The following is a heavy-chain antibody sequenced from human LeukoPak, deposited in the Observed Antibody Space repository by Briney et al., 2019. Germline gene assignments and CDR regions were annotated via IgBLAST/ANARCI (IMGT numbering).Heavy chain of an antibody. CDR2: IWYDGSNK. Sequence: GGSLRLSCAASGFTFSSYGMHWVRQAPGKGLEWVAVIWYDGSNKYYADSVKGRFTISRDNSKNTLYLQMNSLRAEDTAVYYCARERGYSGYDPSGYFDYWGQGTLVTVSS. D-gene: IGHD5-12*01. CDR3: ARERGYSGYDPSGYFDY. CDR1: GFTFSSYG. J-gene: IGHJ4*02. V-gene: IGHV3-33*01.